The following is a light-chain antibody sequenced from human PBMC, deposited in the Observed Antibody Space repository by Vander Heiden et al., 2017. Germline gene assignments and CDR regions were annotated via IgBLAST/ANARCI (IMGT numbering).Light chain of an antibody. J-gene: IGLJ3*02. CDR1: SSVVGGYDY. CDR2: DVS. V-gene: IGLV2-14*03. Sequence: QSALTQPASVSGSPGQSITISCTGTSSVVGGYDYVSWFQHLPGKAPKLMIYDVSNRPSGVSNRFSGSKSGNTASLTISGLQAEDEADHYCSSYASGSIWVFGGGTKLTVL. CDR3: SSYASGSIWV.